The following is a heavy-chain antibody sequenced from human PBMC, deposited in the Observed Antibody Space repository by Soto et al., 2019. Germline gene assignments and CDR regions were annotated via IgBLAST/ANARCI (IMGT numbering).Heavy chain of an antibody. J-gene: IGHJ6*02. CDR3: ARASRYCSGGSCYPYYYYGMDV. CDR2: IWYDGSNK. D-gene: IGHD2-15*01. Sequence: GGSLRLSCAASGFTFSSYGMHWVRQAPGKGLEWVAVIWYDGSNKYYADSVKGRFTISRDNSKNTLYLQMNSLRAEDTAVYYCARASRYCSGGSCYPYYYYGMDVWGQGTTVTV. V-gene: IGHV3-33*01. CDR1: GFTFSSYG.